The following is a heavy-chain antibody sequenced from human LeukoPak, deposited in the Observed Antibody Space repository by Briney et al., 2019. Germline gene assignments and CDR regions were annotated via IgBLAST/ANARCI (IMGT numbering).Heavy chain of an antibody. D-gene: IGHD6-6*01. CDR2: IYTSGST. Sequence: SETLSLTCTVSGGSISSSTYYWTWIRQPAGKGLEWIGRIYTSGSTNYNPSFNSRVTISVDTSKNQFFLKLSSVTAADTAIYYCARAGSSSRYYNYYYMDVWGKGTTVTVSS. CDR3: ARAGSSSRYYNYYYMDV. J-gene: IGHJ6*03. V-gene: IGHV4-61*02. CDR1: GGSISSSTYY.